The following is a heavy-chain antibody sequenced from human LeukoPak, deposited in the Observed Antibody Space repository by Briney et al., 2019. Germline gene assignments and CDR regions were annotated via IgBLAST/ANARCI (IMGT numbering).Heavy chain of an antibody. CDR2: ISSSGSIT. Sequence: GGSLRLSCVASGFTLSSHNINWVRQAPGKGLEWVSHISSSGSITYYGDSVKGRITISRDNAKNSLSLYMNSLRAEDSAVYYCARPGITAFDIWGQGTMVTVSS. CDR1: GFTLSSHN. V-gene: IGHV3-48*01. J-gene: IGHJ3*02. CDR3: ARPGITAFDI. D-gene: IGHD3-10*01.